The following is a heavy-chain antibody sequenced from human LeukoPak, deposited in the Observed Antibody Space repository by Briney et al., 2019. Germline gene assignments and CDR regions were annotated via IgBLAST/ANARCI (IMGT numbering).Heavy chain of an antibody. D-gene: IGHD6-13*01. J-gene: IGHJ1*01. V-gene: IGHV4-4*07. CDR1: GGSISSYY. Sequence: KPSETLSLTCTVSGGSISSYYRSWIRQPAGKGLEWIGRIYTSGSTNYNPSLKSRVTISVDTSKNQFSLKLSSVTAADTAVYYCASSIAAARSPPWHWGQGTLVTVSS. CDR3: ASSIAAARSPPWH. CDR2: IYTSGST.